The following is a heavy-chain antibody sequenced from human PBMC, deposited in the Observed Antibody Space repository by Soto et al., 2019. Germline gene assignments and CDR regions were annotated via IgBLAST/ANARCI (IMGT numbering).Heavy chain of an antibody. CDR1: GFTFGSYG. V-gene: IGHV3-33*01. J-gene: IGHJ6*02. Sequence: QVHLAESGGGVVQPGSSLRLSCAASGFTFGSYGMHWVRRAPGKGLEWVAVIWYDGSNKYYADSVKGRFTISRDNSKNTLFLQMNSVRGEDTAVYYCARAVYGDYESYYGMDVWCQWTTVTVSS. CDR3: ARAVYGDYESYYGMDV. CDR2: IWYDGSNK. D-gene: IGHD4-17*01.